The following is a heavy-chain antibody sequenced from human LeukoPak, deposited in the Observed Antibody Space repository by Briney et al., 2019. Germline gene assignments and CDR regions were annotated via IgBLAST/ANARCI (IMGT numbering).Heavy chain of an antibody. V-gene: IGHV3-64D*09. CDR2: IDTDGGGT. Sequence: GRSLRLFCSGSGLTLSTYAMHWARQASGKGLEYVSAIDTDGGGTYYADSVKGIFTISRDKSKNTLYLQMRSLRAVDTAVYYCMTRDTSGYWGQGTLVTVSS. CDR3: MTRDTSGY. CDR1: GLTLSTYA. J-gene: IGHJ4*02. D-gene: IGHD3-10*01.